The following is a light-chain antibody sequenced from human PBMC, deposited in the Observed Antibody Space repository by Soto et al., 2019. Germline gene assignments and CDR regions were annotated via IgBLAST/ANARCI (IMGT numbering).Light chain of an antibody. J-gene: IGKJ5*01. CDR2: GAS. Sequence: SVLTQSPVTRSLSPGERATLSCRASQSVSSSYLAWYQQRPGQAPRLLIYGASSRATGIPDRFSGSGSGTDFTLTISRLEPEDFAVYYCQQYGSSITFGQGTRLEI. CDR3: QQYGSSIT. CDR1: QSVSSSY. V-gene: IGKV3-20*01.